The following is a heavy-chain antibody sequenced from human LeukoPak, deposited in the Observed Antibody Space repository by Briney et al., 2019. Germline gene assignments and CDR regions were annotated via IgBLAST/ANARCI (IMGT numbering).Heavy chain of an antibody. CDR3: ASLGGWKDV. CDR1: GGSFSGYY. CDR2: INHSGST. V-gene: IGHV4-34*01. D-gene: IGHD3-16*01. Sequence: SETLSLTCAVYGGSFSGYYWSWIRQPPGKGLEWIGEINHSGSTNYNPSLKSRVTISVDTSKNQFSLKLSSVTAADTAVYYCASLGGWKDVWGKGTTVTVSS. J-gene: IGHJ6*04.